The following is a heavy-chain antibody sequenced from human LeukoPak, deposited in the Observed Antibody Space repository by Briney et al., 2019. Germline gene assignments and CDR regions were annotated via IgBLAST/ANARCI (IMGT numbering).Heavy chain of an antibody. J-gene: IGHJ6*02. V-gene: IGHV1-18*01. D-gene: IGHD5-18*01. CDR3: ARCSSYGQYYYYYYGMDV. CDR1: GYTFTSYG. Sequence: GASVKVSCKASGYTFTSYGISWVRQAPGQGLEWMGWISAYNGNTNYARKLQGRVTMTTDTSTSTAYMELRSLRSDDTAVYYCARCSSYGQYYYYYYGMDVWGQGTTVTVSS. CDR2: ISAYNGNT.